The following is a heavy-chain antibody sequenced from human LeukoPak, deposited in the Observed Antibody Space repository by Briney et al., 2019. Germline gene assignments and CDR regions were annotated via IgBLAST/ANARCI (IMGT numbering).Heavy chain of an antibody. Sequence: GGSLRLSCAASGFTFSSYRMSWVRQAPGKGLEWVANIKQDGSDKYYVDSVKGRFTISRDNAKNSLYLRMNSLRAEDTAVYYCARDSSASYYYYMDVWGKGTTVTVSS. CDR1: GFTFSSYR. D-gene: IGHD3-10*01. J-gene: IGHJ6*03. V-gene: IGHV3-7*01. CDR2: IKQDGSDK. CDR3: ARDSSASYYYYMDV.